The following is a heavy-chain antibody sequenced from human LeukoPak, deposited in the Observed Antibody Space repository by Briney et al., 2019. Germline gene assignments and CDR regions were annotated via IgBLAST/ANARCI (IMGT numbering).Heavy chain of an antibody. D-gene: IGHD1-1*01. V-gene: IGHV3-23*01. CDR2: ISGSGGST. J-gene: IGHJ3*02. CDR1: GFTFSSYA. Sequence: GGSLRLSCAASGFTFSSYAMSWVRQAPGKGLEWVSAISGSGGSTYYADSVKGRFTISRDNSKNTLYLQMNSLRAEDTAVYYCTTDSALLQLEPLDAFDIWGQGTMVTVSS. CDR3: TTDSALLQLEPLDAFDI.